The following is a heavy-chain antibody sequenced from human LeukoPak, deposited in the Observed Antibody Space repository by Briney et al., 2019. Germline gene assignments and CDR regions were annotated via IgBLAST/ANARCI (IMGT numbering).Heavy chain of an antibody. D-gene: IGHD5-24*01. CDR3: AKDMHYNDGRWEFDP. Sequence: GGSLRLSCAASGFTFSSYTMSWVRQAPGKGLEWVSGMVGSGETYYADSVKGRFTISRDNSRTTLYLQMNSLRVEDTAIYYCAKDMHYNDGRWEFDPWGQGTLVTVSS. J-gene: IGHJ5*02. V-gene: IGHV3-23*01. CDR1: GFTFSSYT. CDR2: MVGSGET.